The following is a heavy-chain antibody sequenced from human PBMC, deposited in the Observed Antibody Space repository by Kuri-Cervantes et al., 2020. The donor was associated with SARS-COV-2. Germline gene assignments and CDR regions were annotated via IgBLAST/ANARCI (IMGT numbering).Heavy chain of an antibody. D-gene: IGHD3-22*01. CDR3: ARSTPFRRLVVISQGGAFDI. J-gene: IGHJ3*02. Sequence: SLKISCAASWFTVSTNYMSWVRQAPGKGLEWVSLIYSSGNTHYADSVKGRFTISRDNSKNTLYLQLNSLRVDDTAVYYCARSTPFRRLVVISQGGAFDIWGQGTMVTVSS. V-gene: IGHV3-53*01. CDR1: WFTVSTNY. CDR2: IYSSGNT.